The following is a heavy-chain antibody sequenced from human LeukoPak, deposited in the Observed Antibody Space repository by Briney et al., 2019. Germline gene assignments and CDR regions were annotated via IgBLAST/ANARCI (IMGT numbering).Heavy chain of an antibody. V-gene: IGHV3-7*01. Sequence: PGGSLRLSCAASGFTFSSYAMSWVRQAPGEGLEWVANIKQDGSEKYYVDSVKGRFTISRDNAKNSLYLQMNSLRAEDTAVYYCARGRDDYFLNYWGQGTLVTVSS. CDR2: IKQDGSEK. J-gene: IGHJ4*02. CDR3: ARGRDDYFLNY. D-gene: IGHD2/OR15-2a*01. CDR1: GFTFSSYA.